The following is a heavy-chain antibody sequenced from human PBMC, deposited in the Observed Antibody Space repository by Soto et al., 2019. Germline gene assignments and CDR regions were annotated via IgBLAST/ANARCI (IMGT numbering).Heavy chain of an antibody. CDR3: AKGGYSYGSGYFDY. Sequence: GGSLRLSCAASGFTFSSYSMNWVRQAPGKGLEWVSSISSSSSYIYYADSVKGRFTISRDNSKNTLYLQMNSLRAEDTAVYYSAKGGYSYGSGYFDYWGQGTLVTVAS. D-gene: IGHD5-18*01. CDR2: ISSSSSYI. V-gene: IGHV3-21*01. J-gene: IGHJ4*02. CDR1: GFTFSSYS.